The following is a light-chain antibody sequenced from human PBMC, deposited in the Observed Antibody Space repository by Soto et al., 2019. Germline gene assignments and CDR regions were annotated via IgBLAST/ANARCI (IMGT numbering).Light chain of an antibody. V-gene: IGLV2-14*03. CDR2: DVS. J-gene: IGLJ1*01. CDR1: SSDVGGYNY. CDR3: SSYTSSISYV. Sequence: QSVLTQPASVSGSPGQSITISCTGTSSDVGGYNYVSWYQSHPGEAPKLIIYDVSNRPSGVSDRFSGSKSGNTASLTISWLQAEDEADYYCSSYTSSISYVFGTGTRSPS.